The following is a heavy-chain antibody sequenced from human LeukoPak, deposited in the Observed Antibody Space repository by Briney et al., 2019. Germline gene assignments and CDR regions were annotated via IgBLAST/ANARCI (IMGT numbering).Heavy chain of an antibody. CDR1: GSSFSTYA. Sequence: GGSLRLSCAASGSSFSTYAMSWVRQAPGKGLEWVSSISGSGGYTFYADSVKGRFTISRDNSKNTLYLQMNSLRAEDTAVYYCAKEAGERRQQQAADYWGQGSLVTVSS. CDR2: ISGSGGYT. V-gene: IGHV3-23*01. D-gene: IGHD6-13*01. J-gene: IGHJ4*02. CDR3: AKEAGERRQQQAADY.